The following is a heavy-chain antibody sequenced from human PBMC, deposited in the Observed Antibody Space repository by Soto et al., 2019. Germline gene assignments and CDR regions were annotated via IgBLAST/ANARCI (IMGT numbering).Heavy chain of an antibody. CDR3: ARIARFGELTRWFDP. CDR2: IFSNDEK. D-gene: IGHD3-10*01. J-gene: IGHJ5*02. V-gene: IGHV2-26*01. CDR1: GFSLSNARMG. Sequence: QVTLKESGPVLVKPTETLTLTCTVSGFSLSNARMGVSWIRQPPGKPLEWLAHIFSNDEKSYSTSLKSRLTISKDTSKSQVVLTMTNMDPVDTATYYCARIARFGELTRWFDPWGQGTLVTVSS.